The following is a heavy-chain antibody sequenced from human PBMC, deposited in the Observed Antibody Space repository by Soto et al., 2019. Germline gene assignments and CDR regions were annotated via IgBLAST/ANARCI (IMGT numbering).Heavy chain of an antibody. V-gene: IGHV1-69*02. CDR3: ARASLGGGSGPAY. CDR1: GGTFSSYT. J-gene: IGHJ4*02. Sequence: QVQLVQSGAEVKKPGSSVKVSCKASGGTFSSYTISWVRQAPGQGREWMGRIIPILGIANYEQKFQGRATTTQNKSTSTDYMELSGLRSEDTAVYYCARASLGGGSGPAYWGQGTLVTVSS. CDR2: IIPILGIA. D-gene: IGHD3-10*01.